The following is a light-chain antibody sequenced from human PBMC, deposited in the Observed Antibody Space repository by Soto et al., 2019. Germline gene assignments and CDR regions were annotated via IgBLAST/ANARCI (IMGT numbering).Light chain of an antibody. V-gene: IGKV3-11*01. CDR2: DAS. CDR3: QQRSNWPIT. CDR1: QSVSSY. Sequence: EIVLTQSPATLSLSPGERATLSCRASQSVSSYLAWYQQKPGQAPRLLIYDASNRAKGIPARFSGSGPGTDFTLTISSLEPEDFAVYYCQQRSNWPITFGQGTRLDIK. J-gene: IGKJ5*01.